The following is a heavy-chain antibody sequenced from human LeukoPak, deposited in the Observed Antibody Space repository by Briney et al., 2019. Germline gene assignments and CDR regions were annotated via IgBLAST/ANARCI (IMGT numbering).Heavy chain of an antibody. D-gene: IGHD4-17*01. CDR3: ARYGDHIDY. V-gene: IGHV4-61*05. Sequence: ASETLSLTCTVSGGSISSSSYYWGWIRQPPGKGLEWIGYIYYSGSTNYNPSLKSRVTISVDTSKNQFSLKLSSVTAADTAVYYCARYGDHIDYWGQGTLVTVSS. J-gene: IGHJ4*02. CDR1: GGSISSSSYY. CDR2: IYYSGST.